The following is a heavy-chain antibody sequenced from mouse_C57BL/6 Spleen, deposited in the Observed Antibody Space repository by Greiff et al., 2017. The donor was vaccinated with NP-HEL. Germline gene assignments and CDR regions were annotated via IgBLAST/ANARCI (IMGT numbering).Heavy chain of an antibody. Sequence: EVKVIESGGGLVQPGGSLSLSCAASGFTFTDYYMSWVRQPPGKALEWLGFIRNKANGYTTEYSASVKGRFTISRDNSQSILYLQMNALRAEDSATYYCARSLANWDAMDYWGQGTSVTVSS. V-gene: IGHV7-3*01. CDR3: ARSLANWDAMDY. CDR2: IRNKANGYTT. CDR1: GFTFTDYY. D-gene: IGHD4-1*01. J-gene: IGHJ4*01.